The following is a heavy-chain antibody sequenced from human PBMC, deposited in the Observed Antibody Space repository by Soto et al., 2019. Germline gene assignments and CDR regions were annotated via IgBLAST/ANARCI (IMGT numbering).Heavy chain of an antibody. D-gene: IGHD5-18*01. CDR2: INHSGST. Sequence: SATLSLTCAVYGGSFSGYYWSWIRQPPGKGLEWIGEINHSGSTNYNPSLKSRVTISVDTSKNQFSLKLSSVTAADTAVYYCARGLLARHTAMAYFDYWGQGTLVTVSS. V-gene: IGHV4-34*01. J-gene: IGHJ4*02. CDR3: ARGLLARHTAMAYFDY. CDR1: GGSFSGYY.